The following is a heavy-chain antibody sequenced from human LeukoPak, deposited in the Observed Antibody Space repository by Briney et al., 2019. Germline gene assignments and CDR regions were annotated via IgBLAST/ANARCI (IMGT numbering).Heavy chain of an antibody. Sequence: GGSLRLSCAASGFTFSSSSMSWVRQAPGKGLEWVSAISGSGGSTYYADSVKGRFTISRDNSKNTLYLQMNSLRAEDTAVYYCAKGASDDFWSGYYSDYWGQGTLVTVSS. CDR1: GFTFSSSS. D-gene: IGHD3-3*01. CDR3: AKGASDDFWSGYYSDY. CDR2: ISGSGGST. V-gene: IGHV3-23*01. J-gene: IGHJ4*02.